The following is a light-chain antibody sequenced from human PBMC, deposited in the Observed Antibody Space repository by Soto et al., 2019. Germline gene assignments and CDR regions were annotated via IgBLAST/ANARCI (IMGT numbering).Light chain of an antibody. V-gene: IGKV1-12*01. CDR3: QQVFSFPFT. CDR1: QGINIW. CDR2: AAS. Sequence: DIQMTQSPSSVSASVGDRVSITCRARQGINIWLAWYQQKPGKAPKLLIYAASSLQSGDPSRFSGSGSGTDFTLPSSSLQPEDFATYYCQQVFSFPFTFGPGTIVDVK. J-gene: IGKJ3*01.